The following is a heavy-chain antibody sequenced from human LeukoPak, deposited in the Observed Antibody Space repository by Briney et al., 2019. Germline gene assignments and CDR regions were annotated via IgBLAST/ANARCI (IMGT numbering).Heavy chain of an antibody. Sequence: PGGSLRLSCAASGFTVSTNYMSWVRQAPGRGLEWVSVIYSGGNTYYADSVKGRFTISRDNSKNTLYLQMNSLRAEDTAAYYCARDSGTTVGYFDYWGQGTLVTVSS. D-gene: IGHD4-23*01. CDR3: ARDSGTTVGYFDY. V-gene: IGHV3-66*01. J-gene: IGHJ4*02. CDR1: GFTVSTNY. CDR2: IYSGGNT.